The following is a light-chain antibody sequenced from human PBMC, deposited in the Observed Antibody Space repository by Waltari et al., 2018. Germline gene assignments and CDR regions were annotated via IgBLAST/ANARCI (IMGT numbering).Light chain of an antibody. J-gene: IGKJ5*01. CDR2: DAS. V-gene: IGKV3-11*01. CDR1: QSVGTY. CDR3: HQRSNWPIT. Sequence: EIVFTQSPATLSSPGERAPLSCRASQSVGTYLVWYQQKPGQTPRLVIYDASNRATGIPARFSGSESGTDFTLTISSLEPEDFAVYYCHQRSNWPITFGQGTRLEIK.